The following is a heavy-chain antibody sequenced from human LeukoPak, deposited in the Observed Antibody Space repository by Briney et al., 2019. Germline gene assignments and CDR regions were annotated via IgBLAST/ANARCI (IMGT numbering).Heavy chain of an antibody. J-gene: IGHJ4*02. V-gene: IGHV3-30-3*01. D-gene: IGHD3-22*01. Sequence: VGSLRLSCAASGFTFSSYAMPWVRQAPGKGLEWVAVISYDGSDKYYADSVKGRFTISRDNSKNTLYLQMNSLRAEDTAVYYCARDRTSSHYYDSSGYYYWGQGTLVTVSS. CDR2: ISYDGSDK. CDR1: GFTFSSYA. CDR3: ARDRTSSHYYDSSGYYY.